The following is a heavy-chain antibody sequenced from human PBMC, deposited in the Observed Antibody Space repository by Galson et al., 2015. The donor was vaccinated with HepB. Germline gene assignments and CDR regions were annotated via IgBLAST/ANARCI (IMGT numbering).Heavy chain of an antibody. V-gene: IGHV1-58*02. CDR3: AADPAGEQWLIPGY. J-gene: IGHJ4*02. CDR2: IVVGSGNT. CDR1: GFTFTSSA. D-gene: IGHD6-19*01. Sequence: SVKVSCKASGFTFTSSAMQWVRQARGQRLEWIGWIVVGSGNTNYAQKFQERVTITRDMSTSTAYMELNSLRSEDTAVYYCAADPAGEQWLIPGYWGQGTLVTVSS.